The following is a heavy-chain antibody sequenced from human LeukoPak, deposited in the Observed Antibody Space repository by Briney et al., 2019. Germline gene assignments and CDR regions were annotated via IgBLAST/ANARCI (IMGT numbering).Heavy chain of an antibody. CDR1: GGSFNGYY. J-gene: IGHJ6*02. V-gene: IGHV4-34*01. CDR2: INHSGST. CDR3: ASLRCSSTSCYTGYYGMDV. Sequence: SETLSLTCAVYGGSFNGYYWTWIRQPPGKGLEWIGEINHSGSTNYNPSLKSRVTISVDTSKNQFSLKLSSVTAADTAVYYCASLRCSSTSCYTGYYGMDVWGQGTTVTVSS. D-gene: IGHD2-2*02.